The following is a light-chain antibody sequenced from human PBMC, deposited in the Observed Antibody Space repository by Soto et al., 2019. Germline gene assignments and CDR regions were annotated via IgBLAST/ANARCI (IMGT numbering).Light chain of an antibody. CDR3: QQFNSYSPGA. CDR2: DAS. V-gene: IGKV1-5*01. J-gene: IGKJ1*01. CDR1: QSISSW. Sequence: DIQMTQSPSTLSASVGDRVTITCRASQSISSWLARYQQKPGKAPKLLIYDASSLESGVPSRFRGSAYGKELTLTISSLQPDDFATYYCQQFNSYSPGAFGQGTKVDIK.